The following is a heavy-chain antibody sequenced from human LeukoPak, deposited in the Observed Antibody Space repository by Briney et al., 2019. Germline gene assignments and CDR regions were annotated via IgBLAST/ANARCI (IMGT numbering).Heavy chain of an antibody. CDR3: ARGHFGMAATKHDAFDI. Sequence: SETLSLTCTVSGGSISSYYWSWIRQPPGKGLEWIEYIYYSGSTNYNPSLKSRVTISVDTSKNQFSLKLSSVTAADTAVYYCARGHFGMAATKHDAFDIWGQGTMVTVSS. CDR2: IYYSGST. J-gene: IGHJ3*02. D-gene: IGHD5-24*01. V-gene: IGHV4-59*01. CDR1: GGSISSYY.